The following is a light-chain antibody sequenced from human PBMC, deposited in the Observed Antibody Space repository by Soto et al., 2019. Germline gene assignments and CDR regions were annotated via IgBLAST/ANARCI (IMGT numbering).Light chain of an antibody. CDR2: SNN. Sequence: QSVLTQPPSASGTPGQRVTISCSGSSSNIGSNTVNWYQQLPGTAPKLLIYSNNQRPSGVPDRFSGSKSGTSASLAISGLQSEDEADYYCQMWDSSTDHHVFGGGTKLTVL. CDR1: SSNIGSNT. J-gene: IGLJ2*01. V-gene: IGLV1-44*01. CDR3: QMWDSSTDHHV.